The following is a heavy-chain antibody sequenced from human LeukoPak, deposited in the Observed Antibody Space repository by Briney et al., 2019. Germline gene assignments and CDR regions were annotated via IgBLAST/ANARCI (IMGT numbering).Heavy chain of an antibody. D-gene: IGHD1-1*01. CDR1: GGSISSYY. Sequence: SETLSLTCTVSGGSISSYYWSWIRQPPGKGLEWIGYIYYSGSTNYNPSLKSRVTISVDTSKNQFSLKLSSVTPEDTAVYYCAGGTYWYFDLWGRGTLVTVSS. J-gene: IGHJ2*01. V-gene: IGHV4-59*12. CDR3: AGGTYWYFDL. CDR2: IYYSGST.